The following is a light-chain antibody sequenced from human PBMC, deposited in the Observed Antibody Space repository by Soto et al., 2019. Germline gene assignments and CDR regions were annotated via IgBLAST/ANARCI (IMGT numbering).Light chain of an antibody. CDR3: CSYAGSSTYVV. Sequence: QSALTQPASVSGSPGQSITISCTGTSSDVGSYNLVSWYQQHPGKAPKLMIYEGSKRPSGVSNRCSGSKSGNTASLTISGLQAEYEADYHCCSYAGSSTYVVFGGGTKLTVL. V-gene: IGLV2-23*01. J-gene: IGLJ2*01. CDR1: SSDVGSYNL. CDR2: EGS.